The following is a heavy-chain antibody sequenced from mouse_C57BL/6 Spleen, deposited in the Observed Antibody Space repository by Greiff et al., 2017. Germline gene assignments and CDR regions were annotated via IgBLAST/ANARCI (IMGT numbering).Heavy chain of an antibody. Sequence: QVQLQQPGAELVKPGASVKLSCKASGYTFTSYWMHWVKQRPGQGLEWIGMIHPKSGSTNYNEKFKSKATLTVDKSSSTAYMQLSSLTSEDSAVYDCETDYGSSSWYAMDYWGQGTSVTVSS. CDR3: ETDYGSSSWYAMDY. CDR2: IHPKSGST. J-gene: IGHJ4*01. V-gene: IGHV1-64*01. CDR1: GYTFTSYW. D-gene: IGHD1-1*01.